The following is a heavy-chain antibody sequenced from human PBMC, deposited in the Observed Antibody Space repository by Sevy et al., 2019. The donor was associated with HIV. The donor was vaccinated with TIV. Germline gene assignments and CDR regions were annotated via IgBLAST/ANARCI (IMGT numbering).Heavy chain of an antibody. Sequence: GGSLRLSCAASGFTFSRYGMHWVRQAPGKGLEWVAFIRYDGSNKYYADSVKGRFTISRDNSKNTLYLQMNSLRAEDTAVYYCAKEGRFTAGTYGMDVWGQGTTVTVSS. CDR3: AKEGRFTAGTYGMDV. CDR1: GFTFSRYG. CDR2: IRYDGSNK. D-gene: IGHD1-26*01. J-gene: IGHJ6*02. V-gene: IGHV3-30*02.